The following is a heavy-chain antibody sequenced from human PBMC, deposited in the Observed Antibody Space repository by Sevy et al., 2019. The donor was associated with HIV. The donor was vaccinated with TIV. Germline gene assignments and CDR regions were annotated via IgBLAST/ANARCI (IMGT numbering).Heavy chain of an antibody. CDR3: ASGYSYGYAPFDY. CDR1: GFTFSSYA. CDR2: ISYEGSNK. Sequence: GGSLRLSCAASGFTFSSYAMHWVRQAPGKGLEWVAVISYEGSNKYNAESVKGRFTISRDNSKNTLYLQMNSLRAEDTAVYYCASGYSYGYAPFDYWGQGTLVTVSS. V-gene: IGHV3-30-3*01. J-gene: IGHJ4*02. D-gene: IGHD5-18*01.